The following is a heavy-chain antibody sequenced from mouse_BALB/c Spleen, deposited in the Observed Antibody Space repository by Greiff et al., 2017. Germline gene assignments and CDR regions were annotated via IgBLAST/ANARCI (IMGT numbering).Heavy chain of an antibody. CDR3: AGEGLSYAMDY. V-gene: IGHV2-6-7*01. CDR2: IWGDGST. CDR1: GFSLTGYG. J-gene: IGHJ4*01. Sequence: VKLMESGPGLVAPSQSLSISCTVSGFSLTGYGVNWVRQPPGKGLEWLGMIWGDGSTDYNSALKSRLSISKDNSKSQAFLKMNSLQTDDTARYYCAGEGLSYAMDYWGQGTSVTVSS.